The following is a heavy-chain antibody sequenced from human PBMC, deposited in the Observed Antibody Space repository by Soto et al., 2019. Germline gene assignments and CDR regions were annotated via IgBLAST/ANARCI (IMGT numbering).Heavy chain of an antibody. CDR3: ARDRMYYDILTGPNYYGMDV. J-gene: IGHJ6*02. V-gene: IGHV4-31*03. D-gene: IGHD3-9*01. CDR2: IYYSGST. Sequence: QVQLQESGPGLVKPSQTLSLTCTVSGGSISSGGYYWSWIRQHPGKGLEWIGYIYYSGSTYYNPSLKSRVTGSCATSKNQFSLKLGSVAAADTAVYYCARDRMYYDILTGPNYYGMDVWGQGTTVTVSS. CDR1: GGSISSGGYY.